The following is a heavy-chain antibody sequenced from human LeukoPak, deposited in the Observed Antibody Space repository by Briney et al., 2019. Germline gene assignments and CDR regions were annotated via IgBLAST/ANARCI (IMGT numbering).Heavy chain of an antibody. D-gene: IGHD6-13*01. CDR2: IYYSGST. J-gene: IGHJ4*02. CDR1: GGSISSYY. CDR3: ARGGGYSSSWYGD. Sequence: SETLSLTCTVSGGSISSYYWSWIRQPPGKGLEWIGYIYYSGSTNYNPSLKSRVTISVDTSKNQFSLKLSSVTAADTAVYYCARGGGYSSSWYGDWGQGTLVTVSS. V-gene: IGHV4-59*01.